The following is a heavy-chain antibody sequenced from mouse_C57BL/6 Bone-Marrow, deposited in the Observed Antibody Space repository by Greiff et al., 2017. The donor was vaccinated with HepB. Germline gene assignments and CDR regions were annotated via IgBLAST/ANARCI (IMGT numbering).Heavy chain of an antibody. D-gene: IGHD1-1*01. CDR2: ISGGSSTI. J-gene: IGHJ1*03. V-gene: IGHV5-17*01. Sequence: EVKVVESGGGLVKPGGSLKLSCAASGFTFSDYGMHWVRQAPEKGLEWVAYISGGSSTIYYADTVKGRFTISRDNAKNTLFLQMTSLRSEDTAMYYCARQLLRYWYFDVWGTGTTVTVSS. CDR1: GFTFSDYG. CDR3: ARQLLRYWYFDV.